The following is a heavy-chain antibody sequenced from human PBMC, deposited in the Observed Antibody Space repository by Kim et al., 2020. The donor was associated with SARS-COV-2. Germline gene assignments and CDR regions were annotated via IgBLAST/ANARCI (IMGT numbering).Heavy chain of an antibody. CDR2: ISFTTSYI. V-gene: IGHV3-21*01. CDR3: ARDRYGEISTIDY. D-gene: IGHD4-17*01. CDR1: GFTFSNYS. Sequence: GGSLRLSCAASGFTFSNYSMNWVRQAPGKGLEWVSSISFTTSYIYYADSLKGRFTISRDNAKNSLYLQMNSLRAEDTAVYYCARDRYGEISTIDYWGQGTLVTVSS. J-gene: IGHJ4*02.